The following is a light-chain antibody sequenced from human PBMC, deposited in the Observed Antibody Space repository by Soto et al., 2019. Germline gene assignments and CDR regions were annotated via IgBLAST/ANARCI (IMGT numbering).Light chain of an antibody. CDR1: QGINTY. CDR3: QQSFSTCLYT. V-gene: IGKV1-39*01. CDR2: SLS. J-gene: IGKJ2*01. Sequence: DIQMTQSPSSLSASVGDRVTITCRASQGINTYLNWYQQKPGKAPNLLIHSLSTLERGVPARFSGGGSGIDVTLTISSVQPEDFAMNYCQQSFSTCLYTCCQGTKLEIK.